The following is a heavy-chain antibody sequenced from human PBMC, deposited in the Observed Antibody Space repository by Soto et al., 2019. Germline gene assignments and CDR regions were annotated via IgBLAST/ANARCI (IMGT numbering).Heavy chain of an antibody. CDR1: GFTFSSYA. Sequence: LRLSCAASGFTFSSYAMSWVRQVPGKGLEWVSTISGSGGSTYYADSVKGRFTISRGNSKNTLYLQMNSLRAEDTAVYYCAKFPDTGNYSQFDVWGQGTLVTVTS. CDR2: ISGSGGST. CDR3: AKFPDTGNYSQFDV. J-gene: IGHJ4*02. V-gene: IGHV3-23*01. D-gene: IGHD1-26*01.